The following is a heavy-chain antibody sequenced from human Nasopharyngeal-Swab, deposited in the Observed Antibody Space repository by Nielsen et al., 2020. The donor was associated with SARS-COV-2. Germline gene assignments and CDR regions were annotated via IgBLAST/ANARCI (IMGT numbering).Heavy chain of an antibody. J-gene: IGHJ4*02. CDR3: ARASRGWY. CDR1: SSLLSTYE. D-gene: IGHD6-19*01. CDR2: ISDSGTTK. Sequence: SLPLSFTSPSSLLSTYEMNWVRQAPGKGLEWISYISDSGTTKSSTESVKGRFTISRDNAKNSLYLQMNSLRVEDTAVYYCARASRGWYWGQGTMVTVSS. V-gene: IGHV3-48*03.